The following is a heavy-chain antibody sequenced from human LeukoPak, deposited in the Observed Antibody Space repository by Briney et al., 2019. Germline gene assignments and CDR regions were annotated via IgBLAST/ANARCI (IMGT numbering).Heavy chain of an antibody. V-gene: IGHV3-53*01. CDR2: INSGGTT. J-gene: IGHJ3*02. CDR1: GFIVSSNY. Sequence: GGSLRLSCAASGFIVSSNYMSWVRRAPGKGLEWVSGINSGGTTSYADSVKGRFTISRDNSNNTLYLQMNSLRAEDTAVYYCARGPVTRFEIWGQGTMVTVSS. D-gene: IGHD4-17*01. CDR3: ARGPVTRFEI.